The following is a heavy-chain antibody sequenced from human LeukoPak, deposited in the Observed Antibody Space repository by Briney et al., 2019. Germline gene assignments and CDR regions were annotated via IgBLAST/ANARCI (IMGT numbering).Heavy chain of an antibody. D-gene: IGHD3-22*01. V-gene: IGHV4-30-4*01. J-gene: IGHJ4*02. Sequence: TLSLTCTVSGGFINSGDYYWSWVRQPPGEGLEWIGYIDYNENAYYNPSLKSRIAISLRTSRNQFSLKVNSVTAADTAVYYCAGQPFYYDSSAYLRPHWGQGTLVTVSS. CDR2: IDYNENA. CDR1: GGFINSGDYY. CDR3: AGQPFYYDSSAYLRPH.